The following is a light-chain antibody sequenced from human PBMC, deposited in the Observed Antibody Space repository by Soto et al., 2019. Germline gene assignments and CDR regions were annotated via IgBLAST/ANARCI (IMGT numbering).Light chain of an antibody. V-gene: IGLV2-11*01. CDR2: DVS. CDR3: CSYAGSYTV. J-gene: IGLJ3*02. Sequence: QSVLTQPRSVSGSPGQSVTISCTGTSSDVGGYNYVSWYQQHPGKAPKLMIYDVSKRPSGVPDRFSGSKSGSTASLTISGLQAEDEADYYCCSYAGSYTVFGGGTKVTVL. CDR1: SSDVGGYNY.